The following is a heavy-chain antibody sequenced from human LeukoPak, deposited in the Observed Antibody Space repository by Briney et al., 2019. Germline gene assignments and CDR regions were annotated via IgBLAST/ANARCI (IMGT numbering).Heavy chain of an antibody. CDR2: IGSSGSYI. V-gene: IGHV3-11*04. D-gene: IGHD3-10*01. Sequence: GGSLRLSCAASGFTFRNYYMHWIRQAPGKGLEWISYIGSSGSYIEYADSVQGRFTVSRDNAENSVFLQLTSLRAEDTAVYYCARDLWFGEYSAFDFWGQGTTVTVS. CDR1: GFTFRNYY. CDR3: ARDLWFGEYSAFDF. J-gene: IGHJ3*01.